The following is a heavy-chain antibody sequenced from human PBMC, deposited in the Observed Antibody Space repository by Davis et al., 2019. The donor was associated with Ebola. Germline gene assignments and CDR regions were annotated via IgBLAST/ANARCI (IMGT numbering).Heavy chain of an antibody. D-gene: IGHD1-1*01. Sequence: MPSETLSLTCTVSGGSVSSGTYYWSWIRQPPGTGLEWIGYIYYSGSTNYNPSLKSRVTISVDTSKNQFSLKLSSVTAADTAVYYCASNDKLQYYYYYAMDVWGQGTTVTVSS. CDR1: GGSVSSGTYY. V-gene: IGHV4-61*01. CDR3: ASNDKLQYYYYYAMDV. CDR2: IYYSGST. J-gene: IGHJ6*02.